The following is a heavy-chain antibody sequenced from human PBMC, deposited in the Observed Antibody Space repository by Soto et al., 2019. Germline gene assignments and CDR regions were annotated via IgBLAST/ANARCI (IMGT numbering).Heavy chain of an antibody. D-gene: IGHD6-13*01. Sequence: PWGSLRLSCAASGFTFGIYAMSWVRQAPGKGLEWVSSISGSGGSIYYAHSVKGRFTISRDKTKNTLDLQMNSLRAEDTAVYHCARVAPEYSSTPRRFDFWGQGTLVTVSS. CDR1: GFTFGIYA. CDR3: ARVAPEYSSTPRRFDF. V-gene: IGHV3-23*01. CDR2: ISGSGGSI. J-gene: IGHJ4*02.